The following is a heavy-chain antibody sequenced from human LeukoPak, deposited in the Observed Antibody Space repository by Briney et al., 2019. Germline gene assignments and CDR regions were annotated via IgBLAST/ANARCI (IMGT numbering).Heavy chain of an antibody. D-gene: IGHD3-22*01. J-gene: IGHJ4*02. CDR1: GFTFSSYA. V-gene: IGHV3-23*01. Sequence: GGSLRLSCAASGFTFSSYAMSWVRQAPGKGLEWVSGISENGGSTYYADSVKGRFTISRDNSKNTLYLQMNSLRAEDTAVYYCARDLGYYYDSSGYYPGYWGQGTLVTVSS. CDR2: ISENGGST. CDR3: ARDLGYYYDSSGYYPGY.